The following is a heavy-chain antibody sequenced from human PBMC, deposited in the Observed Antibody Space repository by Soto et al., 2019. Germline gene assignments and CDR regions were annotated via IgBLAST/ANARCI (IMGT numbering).Heavy chain of an antibody. D-gene: IGHD6-13*01. CDR2: IIPIFGTA. J-gene: IGHJ5*02. CDR1: GGTFSSYA. CDR3: ARRAIAAAGPGWFDP. Sequence: SVEVSCKXSGGTFSSYAISWVRQAPGQGLEWMGGIIPIFGTANYAQKFQGRVTITADESTSTAYMELSSLRSEDTAVYYCARRAIAAAGPGWFDPWGQGTLVTVSS. V-gene: IGHV1-69*13.